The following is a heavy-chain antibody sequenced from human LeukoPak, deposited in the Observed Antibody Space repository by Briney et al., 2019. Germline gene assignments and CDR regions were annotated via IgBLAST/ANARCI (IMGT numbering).Heavy chain of an antibody. D-gene: IGHD1-26*01. CDR2: IDYSGTT. V-gene: IGHV4-39*02. CDR1: GGSISSSGYY. Sequence: KASETLSLTCTVSGGSISSSGYYRGWLRQPPGQGLEWLGTIDYSGTTYHNPSLKSRVTISIDTSKNHFSLKLNSVTAADTAVYYCTRDSGSWTVDYWGQGTLVTVSS. CDR3: TRDSGSWTVDY. J-gene: IGHJ4*02.